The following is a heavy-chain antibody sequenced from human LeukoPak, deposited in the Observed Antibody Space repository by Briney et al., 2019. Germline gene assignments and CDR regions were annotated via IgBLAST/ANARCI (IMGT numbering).Heavy chain of an antibody. V-gene: IGHV4-59*08. J-gene: IGHJ3*02. CDR1: GGSISSYY. CDR2: IYYSGST. CDR3: ARHQDYGGNLRAGAFDI. D-gene: IGHD4-23*01. Sequence: SETLSLTCTVSGGSISSYYWSWIRQPPGKGLEWIGYIYYSGSTNYNPSLKSRVTISVDTSKNQFSLKLSSVTAADTAVYYCARHQDYGGNLRAGAFDIWGQGTMVTVSS.